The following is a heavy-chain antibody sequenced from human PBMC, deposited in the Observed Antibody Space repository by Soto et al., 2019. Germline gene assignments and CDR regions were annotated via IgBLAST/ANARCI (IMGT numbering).Heavy chain of an antibody. CDR2: ISSSSSYI. D-gene: IGHD6-13*01. CDR1: GFTFSSYS. Sequence: EVQLVESGGGLVKPGGSLRLSCAASGFTFSSYSMNWVRQAPGKGLEWVSSISSSSSYIYYADSVKGRFTISRDNAKKSLYLQMNSLRAEDTAVYYCASSVGQPLVPVDYWGQGTLVTVSS. CDR3: ASSVGQPLVPVDY. J-gene: IGHJ4*02. V-gene: IGHV3-21*01.